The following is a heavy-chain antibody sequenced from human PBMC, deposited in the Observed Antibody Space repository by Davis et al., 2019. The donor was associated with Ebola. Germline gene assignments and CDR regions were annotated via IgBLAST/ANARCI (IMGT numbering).Heavy chain of an antibody. Sequence: GESLKISCAASGFTFTNYYMHWVRQAPGTGLEWVARIMTDGSTTRYADSVMGRFTISRDNSKNTLYLQMNSLRAEDTAVYYCARHMGWLAFDYWGQGTLVTVSS. D-gene: IGHD6-19*01. J-gene: IGHJ4*02. V-gene: IGHV3-74*01. CDR1: GFTFTNYY. CDR2: IMTDGSTT. CDR3: ARHMGWLAFDY.